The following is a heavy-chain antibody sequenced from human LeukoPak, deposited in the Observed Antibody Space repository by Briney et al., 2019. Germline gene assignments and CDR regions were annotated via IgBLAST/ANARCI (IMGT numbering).Heavy chain of an antibody. CDR1: GFTFSSYG. J-gene: IGHJ3*02. Sequence: GGSLRLSCAASGFTFSSYGMHWVRQAPGKGLEWVAVISYDGSNKYYADSVKGRFTISRDNSKNTLYLQMNSLRAEDTAVYYCAKGLRYGSGSYMDAFDIGGQGTMVTVSS. CDR2: ISYDGSNK. D-gene: IGHD3-10*01. CDR3: AKGLRYGSGSYMDAFDI. V-gene: IGHV3-30*18.